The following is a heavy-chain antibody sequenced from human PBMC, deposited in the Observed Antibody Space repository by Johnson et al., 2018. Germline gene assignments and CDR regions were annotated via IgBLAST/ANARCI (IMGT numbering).Heavy chain of an antibody. CDR3: ARTVIPDTYFYYYMDV. J-gene: IGHJ6*03. CDR2: ISYDGRSE. D-gene: IGHD4-17*01. CDR1: GFTFSSYG. Sequence: QVQLVQSGGGVVQPGRSLRLSCAASGFTFSSYGMHWVRQAPGKGLEWVAVISYDGRSEYYADSVRGRFSISRDNSKDTLYLQMNSLRDEDTALYYCARTVIPDTYFYYYMDVWGIGTTVTVSS. V-gene: IGHV3-30*03.